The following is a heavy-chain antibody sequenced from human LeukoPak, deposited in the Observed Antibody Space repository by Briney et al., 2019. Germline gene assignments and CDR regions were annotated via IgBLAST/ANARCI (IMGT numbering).Heavy chain of an antibody. J-gene: IGHJ4*01. D-gene: IGHD2-15*01. CDR1: GGSITSNSYY. Sequence: SETLSLTCTVSGGSITSNSYYWAWIRQPPGKGLEWLGRIYYSRTTYYNPSLASRVTISVDTSKHQFSLKLNSVTASDTAVYYCARLSRSGGSCSCLFHYWGHGTLVTVSS. CDR2: IYYSRTT. CDR3: ARLSRSGGSCSCLFHY. V-gene: IGHV4-39*01.